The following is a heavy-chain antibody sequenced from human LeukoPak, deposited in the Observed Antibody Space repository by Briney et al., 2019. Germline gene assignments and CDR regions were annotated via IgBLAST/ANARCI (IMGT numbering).Heavy chain of an antibody. CDR3: ARVSVYSYGPDY. J-gene: IGHJ4*02. CDR2: IRYDGSNK. V-gene: IGHV3-30*02. D-gene: IGHD5-18*01. Sequence: GGSLRLSCAASGFTFSSYGMHWVRQAPGKGLEWVAFIRYDGSNKHYTDSVKGRFTISRDNSKTTLYLQMNSLRAEDTAVYYCARVSVYSYGPDYWGQGTLVTVSS. CDR1: GFTFSSYG.